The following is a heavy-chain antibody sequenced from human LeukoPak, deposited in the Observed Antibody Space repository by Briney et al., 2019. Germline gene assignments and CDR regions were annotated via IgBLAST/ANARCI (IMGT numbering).Heavy chain of an antibody. Sequence: GASPQTSCKNSGYHFTTFWIGWVRQMPGKGLEWMGIIYPGDSDTRYSPSFQGQVTISAYKSINTVYLHWNSLKASDTAMYYCARLSPFCRIKGDGACFSDYWGQGILVTVSS. D-gene: IGHD2-21*02. J-gene: IGHJ4*02. CDR3: ARLSPFCRIKGDGACFSDY. CDR2: IYPGDSDT. CDR1: GYHFTTFW. V-gene: IGHV5-51*01.